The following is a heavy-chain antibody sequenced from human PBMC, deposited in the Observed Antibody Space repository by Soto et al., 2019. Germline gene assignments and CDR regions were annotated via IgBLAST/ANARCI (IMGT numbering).Heavy chain of an antibody. CDR3: VRRSTVSYYAVDV. Sequence: GGSLRLSXAASGFIFTSYEMDGVRQAPGKGLEWVSFTSYDGTNNYYADSVKGRFIVSRDNSRDTLYLQMNSLRPEDTALYYCVRRSTVSYYAVDVWGQGTSVTVSS. CDR1: GFIFTSYE. D-gene: IGHD4-17*01. J-gene: IGHJ6*02. V-gene: IGHV3-30-3*01. CDR2: TSYDGTNN.